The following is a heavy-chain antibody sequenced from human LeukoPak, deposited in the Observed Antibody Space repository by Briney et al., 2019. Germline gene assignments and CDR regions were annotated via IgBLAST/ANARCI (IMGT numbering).Heavy chain of an antibody. CDR2: IIPIFGTA. CDR1: GGTFSSYA. D-gene: IGHD3-3*01. Sequence: SVKVSCKASGGTFSSYAISWVRQAPGQGLEWMGGIIPIFGTANYAQKFQGRVTMTTDTSTSTAYMELRSLRSDDTAVYYCARDRARITIFGVVRDYMDVWGKGTTVTVSS. V-gene: IGHV1-69*05. J-gene: IGHJ6*03. CDR3: ARDRARITIFGVVRDYMDV.